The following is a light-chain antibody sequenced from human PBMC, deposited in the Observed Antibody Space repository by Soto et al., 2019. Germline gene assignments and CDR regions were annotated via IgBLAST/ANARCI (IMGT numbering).Light chain of an antibody. CDR2: EVN. CDR1: SSDVGGYNY. CDR3: SSYAGSSNV. Sequence: QSGLTQPPSAPGSPGQSVAISCTGTSSDVGGYNYVSWYQQHPGKAPKLMIYEVNKRPSGVPDRFSGSKSGNTASLTVSGLQAEDEADYYCSSYAGSSNVFGTGTKLTVL. J-gene: IGLJ1*01. V-gene: IGLV2-8*01.